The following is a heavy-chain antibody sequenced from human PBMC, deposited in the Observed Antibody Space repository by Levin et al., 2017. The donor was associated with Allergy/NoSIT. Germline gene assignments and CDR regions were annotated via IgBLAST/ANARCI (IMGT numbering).Heavy chain of an antibody. Sequence: GESLKISCKASGYTFTGYYMHWVRQAPGQGLEWMGWINPNSGGTNYAQKFQGRVTMTRDTSISTAYMELSRLRSDDTAVYYCARDAQTSGSYDYWGQGTLVTVSS. J-gene: IGHJ4*02. CDR2: INPNSGGT. V-gene: IGHV1-2*02. CDR3: ARDAQTSGSYDY. D-gene: IGHD1-26*01. CDR1: GYTFTGYY.